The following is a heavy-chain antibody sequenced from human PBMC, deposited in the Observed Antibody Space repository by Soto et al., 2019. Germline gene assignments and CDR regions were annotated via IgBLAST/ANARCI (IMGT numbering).Heavy chain of an antibody. D-gene: IGHD1-26*01. J-gene: IGHJ3*02. CDR3: ASLVGATTPDAFDI. Sequence: ASLKVSCKSSGYTFTSYAIHWVRQAPGQRLEWMGWINAGNGNTKYSQKFQGRVTITRDTSASTAYMELSSLRSEDTAVYYCASLVGATTPDAFDIWGQGTMVTVSS. V-gene: IGHV1-3*01. CDR2: INAGNGNT. CDR1: GYTFTSYA.